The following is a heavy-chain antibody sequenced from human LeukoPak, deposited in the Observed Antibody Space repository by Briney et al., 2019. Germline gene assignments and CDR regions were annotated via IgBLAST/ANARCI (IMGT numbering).Heavy chain of an antibody. CDR2: INSDGSST. J-gene: IGHJ1*01. Sequence: GGSLRLSCAASGFTFSSYWMHWVRKAPGKGLVWVSRINSDGSSTSYADSVKGRFTISRDNAKNTLYLQMNSLRAEDTAVYYCANHPRYCSGGSCYSNFQHWGQGTLVTVSS. CDR1: GFTFSSYW. V-gene: IGHV3-74*01. CDR3: ANHPRYCSGGSCYSNFQH. D-gene: IGHD2-15*01.